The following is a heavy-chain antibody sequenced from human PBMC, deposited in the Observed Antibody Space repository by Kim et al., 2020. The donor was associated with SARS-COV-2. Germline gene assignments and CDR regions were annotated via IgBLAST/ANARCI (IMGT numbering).Heavy chain of an antibody. V-gene: IGHV4-4*02. D-gene: IGHD6-13*01. CDR2: IYHSGST. CDR1: GGSISSSNW. CDR3: ARDRFVFGVIGSSRLRRYYGVDV. J-gene: IGHJ6*02. Sequence: SETLSLTCAVSGGSISSSNWWSWVRQPPGKGLEWIGEIYHSGSTNYNPSLKSRVTISVDKSKNQFSLKLSSVTAADTAVYYCARDRFVFGVIGSSRLRRYYGVDVWGQGTTVTVSS.